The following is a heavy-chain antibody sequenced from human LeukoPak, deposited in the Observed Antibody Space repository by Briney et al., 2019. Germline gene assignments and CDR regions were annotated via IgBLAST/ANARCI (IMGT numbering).Heavy chain of an antibody. D-gene: IGHD3-3*01. Sequence: SVKVSCKASGGTFSSYAISWVRQAPGQGLEWMGGIIPIFGTANYAQKFQGRVTITADESTSTAYMELSSLRSEDTAVYYCARGSPDDFWSGYVNVNYYYYYMDVWGKGTTVTVSS. CDR2: IIPIFGTA. CDR1: GGTFSSYA. V-gene: IGHV1-69*13. J-gene: IGHJ6*03. CDR3: ARGSPDDFWSGYVNVNYYYYYMDV.